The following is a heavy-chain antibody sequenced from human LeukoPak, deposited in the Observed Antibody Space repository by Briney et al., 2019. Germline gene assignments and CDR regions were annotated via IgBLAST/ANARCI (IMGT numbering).Heavy chain of an antibody. D-gene: IGHD3-22*01. Sequence: SETLSLTCAVYGGSFSAYYWSWIRQPPGKGLEWIGEINHSGSTKYNPSLKSRVTISGDTSENQFSLRLSSVTAADTAVYYCARASYSYDISGWVPFDYWGQGTLATVSS. CDR1: GGSFSAYY. J-gene: IGHJ4*02. V-gene: IGHV4-34*01. CDR2: INHSGST. CDR3: ARASYSYDISGWVPFDY.